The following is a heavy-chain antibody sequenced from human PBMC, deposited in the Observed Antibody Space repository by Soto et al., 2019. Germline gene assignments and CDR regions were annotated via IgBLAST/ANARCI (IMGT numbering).Heavy chain of an antibody. V-gene: IGHV4-59*01. CDR1: GGSISSYY. J-gene: IGHJ4*02. CDR3: ASGLYSSSWYYFDY. D-gene: IGHD6-13*01. Sequence: SETLSLTCTVSGGSISSYYWSWIRQPPGKGLEWIGYIYYSGSTNYNPSLKSRVTISVDTSKNQFSLKLSSVTAADTAVYYCASGLYSSSWYYFDYWGQGTLVTVSS. CDR2: IYYSGST.